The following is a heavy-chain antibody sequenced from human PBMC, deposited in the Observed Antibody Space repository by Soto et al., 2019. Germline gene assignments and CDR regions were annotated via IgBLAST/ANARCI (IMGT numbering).Heavy chain of an antibody. CDR1: GGSFSGYY. D-gene: IGHD5-12*01. V-gene: IGHV4-34*01. Sequence: QVQLHQWGAGQLRASETLSLTCGVSGGSFSGYYWSWIRQPPGKGLEWIGEVNDSGNSNYSPSLKRRVVISVDTPKNEFSLKMNTVTAADTGVYYCARVRRWLPEEMVDLWGQGALVTVSS. CDR3: ARVRRWLPEEMVDL. CDR2: VNDSGNS. J-gene: IGHJ5*02.